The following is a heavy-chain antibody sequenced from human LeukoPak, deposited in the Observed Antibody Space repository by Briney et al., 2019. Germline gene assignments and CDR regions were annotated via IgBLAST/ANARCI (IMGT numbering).Heavy chain of an antibody. Sequence: PSETLSLTCAVYGGSFTGYYWSWFRQPPGKGLEWIGEINHSGSTNYNPSLKSRVTISVDTSKNQFSLKLSSVTAADTAVYYCARGKRAAALNWGQGTLVTVSS. D-gene: IGHD6-13*01. CDR3: ARGKRAAALN. J-gene: IGHJ4*02. V-gene: IGHV4-34*01. CDR2: INHSGST. CDR1: GGSFTGYY.